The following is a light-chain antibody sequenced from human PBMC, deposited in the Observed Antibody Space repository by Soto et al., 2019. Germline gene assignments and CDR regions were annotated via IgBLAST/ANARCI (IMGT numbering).Light chain of an antibody. V-gene: IGKV2-28*01. Sequence: EIVMTQSPLSLPVTPGEPPSISCRSSQSLLHSNGYNYLDWYLQKPGQSPQLLIYLGSNRASGVPDRFSGSGAGTDFTLEISRVEAEDVGVYYCVQALQTHLTFGGGTKVEIK. J-gene: IGKJ4*01. CDR3: VQALQTHLT. CDR1: QSLLHSNGYNY. CDR2: LGS.